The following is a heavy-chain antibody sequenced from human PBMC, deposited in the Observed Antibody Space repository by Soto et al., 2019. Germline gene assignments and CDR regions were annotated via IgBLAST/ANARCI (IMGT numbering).Heavy chain of an antibody. Sequence: PGESLKISCKGSGFSFTSQWIAWVRQMPGKGLEWMGIIYPGDSDTRYSPSFQGQVTISADKSISTAYLQWSSLKASDTAMYYCARLFYCSGGSCYSGPLDYWGQGTLVTVSS. V-gene: IGHV5-51*01. D-gene: IGHD2-15*01. CDR2: IYPGDSDT. CDR3: ARLFYCSGGSCYSGPLDY. CDR1: GFSFTSQW. J-gene: IGHJ4*02.